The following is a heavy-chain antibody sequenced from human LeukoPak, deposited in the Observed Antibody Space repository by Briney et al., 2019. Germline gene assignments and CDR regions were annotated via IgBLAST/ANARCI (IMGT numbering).Heavy chain of an antibody. D-gene: IGHD4-11*01. Sequence: PSETLSLTCAVYGGSFSGYYWSWIRQPPGKGLEWIGEINHSGSTKYNPSLKSRLTISVDTSKNQFPLKVTSATAADTAVYYCASSSSTDPQLDPWGQGTLVTVSS. CDR3: ASSSSTDPQLDP. J-gene: IGHJ5*02. V-gene: IGHV4-34*01. CDR1: GGSFSGYY. CDR2: INHSGST.